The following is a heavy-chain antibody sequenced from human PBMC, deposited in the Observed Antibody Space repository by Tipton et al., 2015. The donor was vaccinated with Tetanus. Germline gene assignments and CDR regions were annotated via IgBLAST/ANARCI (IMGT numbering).Heavy chain of an antibody. CDR1: GGSVIGEF. J-gene: IGHJ4*02. CDR2: SFHGSGT. CDR3: VRQTEGKFDY. Sequence: LVKPTETLSLTCSVSGGSVIGEFWSWIRQPPGMGLEWVGYSFHGSGTNYNPSLKGRATISVDPSKNQISLKLTSVAAADAAIYYCVRQTEGKFDYWGQGTLVTVSS. D-gene: IGHD3-10*01. V-gene: IGHV4-59*08.